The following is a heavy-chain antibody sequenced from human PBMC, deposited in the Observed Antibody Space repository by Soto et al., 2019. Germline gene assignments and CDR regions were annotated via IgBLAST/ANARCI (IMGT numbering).Heavy chain of an antibody. CDR3: AKDRRAGGNSPFYFDF. D-gene: IGHD3-16*01. J-gene: IGHJ6*02. V-gene: IGHV3-23*01. Sequence: WGSLPLSWAASAFKFSYYGLTWLRRAPGEGLEWVSLISATGGGTYYADSVKGRFTISRDNSHNTLYLHVHSLTAEATAVYYCAKDRRAGGNSPFYFDFWGQGAKVTVSS. CDR2: ISATGGGT. CDR1: AFKFSYYG.